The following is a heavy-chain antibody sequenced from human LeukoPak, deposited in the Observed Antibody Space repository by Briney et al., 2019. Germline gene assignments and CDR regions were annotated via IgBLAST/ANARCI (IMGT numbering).Heavy chain of an antibody. CDR1: GFTFSHFG. J-gene: IGHJ4*02. V-gene: IGHV3-33*06. CDR3: AKDAQRGFDYSNSLEY. CDR2: IWSDGTNQ. D-gene: IGHD4-11*01. Sequence: PGGSLRLSCAASGFTFSHFGFHWVRQAPGKGLEWVADIWSDGTNQYYGDSVKGLFIIYRDDSHNTVYLQMNSLRVEDTAVYYCAKDAQRGFDYSNSLEYWGQGSLVTVSS.